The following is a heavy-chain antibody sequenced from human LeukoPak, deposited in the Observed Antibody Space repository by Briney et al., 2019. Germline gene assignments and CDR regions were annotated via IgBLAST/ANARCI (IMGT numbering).Heavy chain of an antibody. CDR3: AGPPAGIAAADPLHFQH. J-gene: IGHJ1*01. CDR2: IYHSGST. CDR1: GGSISSGGYS. V-gene: IGHV4-30-2*03. D-gene: IGHD6-13*01. Sequence: SQTLSLTCAVSGGSISSGGYSWSWIRQPPGKGLEWIGYIYHSGSTYYNPSLKSRVTISVDTSKNQFSLKLSSVTAADTAVYYCAGPPAGIAAADPLHFQHWGQGTLVTVSS.